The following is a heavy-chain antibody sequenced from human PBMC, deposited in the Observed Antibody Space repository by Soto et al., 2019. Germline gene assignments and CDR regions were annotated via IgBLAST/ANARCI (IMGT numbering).Heavy chain of an antibody. CDR1: GFTFSSYG. CDR2: ISYDGSNK. D-gene: IGHD2-2*01. V-gene: IGHV3-30*18. Sequence: QVQLVESGGGVVQPGRFLRLSCAASGFTFSSYGMHWVRQAPGKGREWVAVISYDGSNKYYADSVKGRFTISRDISKNTLYLQMNSLRAEDTAVYYCAKSGSQYQLLLVPFVDYWGQGTLVTVSS. J-gene: IGHJ4*02. CDR3: AKSGSQYQLLLVPFVDY.